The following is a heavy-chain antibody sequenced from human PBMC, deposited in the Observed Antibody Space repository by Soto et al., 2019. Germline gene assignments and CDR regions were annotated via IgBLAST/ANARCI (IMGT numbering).Heavy chain of an antibody. CDR3: ASSGYSSGWYHWYFDF. CDR2: INAGNGNT. V-gene: IGHV1-3*01. Sequence: QVHLVQSGAEVKKPGASVKLYCKASGYTFSNYGIHWVRQAPGQRLEWMGWINAGNGNTKYSEKFQGRVTMTRDTSASTAYMELSSVRSEDTAVYFCASSGYSSGWYHWYFDFWGRGTLVTVSS. CDR1: GYTFSNYG. J-gene: IGHJ2*01. D-gene: IGHD6-19*01.